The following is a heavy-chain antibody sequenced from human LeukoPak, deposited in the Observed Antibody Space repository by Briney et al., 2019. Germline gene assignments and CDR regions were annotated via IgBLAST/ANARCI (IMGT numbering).Heavy chain of an antibody. CDR3: ARASLNTVTIIDDDAFDI. J-gene: IGHJ3*02. CDR1: GFTVSSNY. D-gene: IGHD4-17*01. V-gene: IGHV3-53*01. Sequence: PGGSLRLSCAASGFTVSSNYMSWVRQAPGKGLEWVSLIYSGGSTYYADSVKGRFTISRDNSKNTLYLQMDSLRAEDTAVYYCARASLNTVTIIDDDAFDIWGQGTMVTVSS. CDR2: IYSGGST.